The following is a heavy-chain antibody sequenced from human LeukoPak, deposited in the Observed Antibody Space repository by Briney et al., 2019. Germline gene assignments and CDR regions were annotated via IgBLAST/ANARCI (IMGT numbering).Heavy chain of an antibody. V-gene: IGHV1-18*01. D-gene: IGHD3-22*01. CDR2: ISAYNGNT. J-gene: IGHJ4*02. CDR3: ARDWSDYYDSSGYYAPWPFFDY. CDR1: GYTFTSYG. Sequence: ASVKVSCKASGYTFTSYGISWVRQAPGQGLEWMGWISAYNGNTNYAQKLQGRVTMTTDTSTSTAYMELRSLRSDDTAVYYCARDWSDYYDSSGYYAPWPFFDYWGQGTLVTVSS.